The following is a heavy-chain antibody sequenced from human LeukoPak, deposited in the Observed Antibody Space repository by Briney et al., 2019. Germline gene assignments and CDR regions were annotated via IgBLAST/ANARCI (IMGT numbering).Heavy chain of an antibody. CDR1: GGSFSSYY. J-gene: IGHJ2*01. V-gene: IGHV4-59*01. CDR3: ARDVDPYWYFDL. Sequence: SETLSLTCTVSGGSFSSYYWSWIRQPPGKGLEWIGYIYYSGSTKYNPSLKSRVTISVDTSKNQFSLKLSSVTAADTAVYYCARDVDPYWYFDLWGRGTLVTVSS. CDR2: IYYSGST.